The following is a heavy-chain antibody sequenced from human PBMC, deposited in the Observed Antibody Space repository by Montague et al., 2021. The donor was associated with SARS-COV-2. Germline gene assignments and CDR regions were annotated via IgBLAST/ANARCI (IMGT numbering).Heavy chain of an antibody. V-gene: IGHV4-59*08. CDR2: VYYSGYT. D-gene: IGHD4-17*01. CDR3: ARRRLREDYFDF. CDR1: GGSISSHF. Sequence: SETLSLTCTVPGGSISSHFWSWIRQPPGKGLEWLGIVYYSGYTYYNPSVKGRVTISIDASKNQFSLKLNSLTATDTAIYHCARRRLREDYFDFWGQGTLLTVSS. J-gene: IGHJ4*02.